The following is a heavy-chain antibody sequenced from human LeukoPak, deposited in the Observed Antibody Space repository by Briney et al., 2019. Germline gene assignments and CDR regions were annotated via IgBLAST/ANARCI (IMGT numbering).Heavy chain of an antibody. CDR1: GYSFTSYW. CDR2: IYPGDSDT. J-gene: IGHJ3*02. CDR3: ARRGVVVTERNAFDI. Sequence: GESLKISCKGSGYSFTSYWIGWVRQMPGKGLEWMGIIYPGDSDTGYSPSFQGQVTISADKSISTAYLQWSSLKASDTAMYYCARRGVVVTERNAFDIWGQGTMVTVSS. V-gene: IGHV5-51*01. D-gene: IGHD2-21*02.